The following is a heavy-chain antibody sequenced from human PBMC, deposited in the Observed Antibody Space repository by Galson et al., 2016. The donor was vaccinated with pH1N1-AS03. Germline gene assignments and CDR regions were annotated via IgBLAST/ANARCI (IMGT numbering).Heavy chain of an antibody. J-gene: IGHJ4*02. CDR2: IYSSGRT. Sequence: ETLSLTCSVSGGSINNFYWNWIRQSPGKALEWIGFIYSSGRTVYNPSLESRVTISVETSKNQFSLTLNSVTAADTAVYYCGWYRAVVLRVLSVDDWGPGTLVTVSS. CDR3: GWYRAVVLRVLSVDD. D-gene: IGHD2-15*01. V-gene: IGHV4-4*08. CDR1: GGSINNFY.